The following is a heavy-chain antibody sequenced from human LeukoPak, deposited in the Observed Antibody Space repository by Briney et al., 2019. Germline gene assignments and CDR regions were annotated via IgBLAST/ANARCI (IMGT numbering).Heavy chain of an antibody. V-gene: IGHV3-74*01. Sequence: AGGSLRLSCAASGFTFSSYWMHWVRQAPGKGLVWVSRINSDGSSTSYADSVKGRFTISRDNAKNTLYLQMNSLRAEDTAVYYCARGYGDYHLDYWGQGTLVTVSS. D-gene: IGHD4-17*01. CDR2: INSDGSST. CDR1: GFTFSSYW. J-gene: IGHJ4*02. CDR3: ARGYGDYHLDY.